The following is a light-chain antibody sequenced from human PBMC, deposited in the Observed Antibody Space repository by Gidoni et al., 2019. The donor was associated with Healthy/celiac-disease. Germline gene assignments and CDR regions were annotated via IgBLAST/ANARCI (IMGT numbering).Light chain of an antibody. CDR1: QSISSY. J-gene: IGKJ4*01. CDR2: AAS. V-gene: IGKV1-39*01. CDR3: QHSYSTPLT. Sequence: DIQMPQSPSSLSASVGDRVTITCRPSQSISSYLNWYQQKPGKAPKLLIYAASSLQSGVPSRFSGSGSGTDFTLTISSLQPEDFATYYCQHSYSTPLTFXGXTKVEIK.